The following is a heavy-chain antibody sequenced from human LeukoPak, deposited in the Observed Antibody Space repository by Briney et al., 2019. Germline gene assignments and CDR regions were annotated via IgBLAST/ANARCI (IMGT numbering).Heavy chain of an antibody. Sequence: ASVKVSCKASGFTFTSYGISWVRQAPGHGLEWMGWISGYIGNTNYAQNLQGRVTMTTDTSTSTAYMELRSLRSDDTAVYYCARDLQPDHLDYWGQGTLVTVSS. CDR3: ARDLQPDHLDY. CDR2: ISGYIGNT. CDR1: GFTFTSYG. V-gene: IGHV1-18*01. J-gene: IGHJ4*02. D-gene: IGHD5-18*01.